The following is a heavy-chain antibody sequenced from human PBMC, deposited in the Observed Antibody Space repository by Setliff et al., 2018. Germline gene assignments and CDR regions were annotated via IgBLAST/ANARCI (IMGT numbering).Heavy chain of an antibody. CDR3: AKVLDTTGYYYLDF. J-gene: IGHJ4*02. CDR2: IRYDGSNK. Sequence: GGSLRLSCAASGFTFSSYGMRWVRQAPGKGLEWVAFIRYDGSNKYYADSVRGRFTISRDGSKSTLYLDMSSLRSEDTAVYYCAKVLDTTGYYYLDFWGQGTLVTVSS. D-gene: IGHD3-22*01. V-gene: IGHV3-30*02. CDR1: GFTFSSYG.